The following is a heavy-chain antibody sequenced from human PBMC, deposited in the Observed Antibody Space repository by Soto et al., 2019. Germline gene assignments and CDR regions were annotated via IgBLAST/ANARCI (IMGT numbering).Heavy chain of an antibody. V-gene: IGHV1-8*01. Sequence: WKASGERLVNRDSCWGRPEDGQGPEWLGWMNPGSGKTGYTSKFQGRVAMTRDASTATSHLDLTSLTSDDTAVYYCAGMGTAGTLTVFDLWRPGTLVTGFS. J-gene: IGHJ5*02. CDR2: MNPGSGKT. D-gene: IGHD6-13*01. CDR1: GERLVNRD. CDR3: AGMGTAGTLTVFDL.